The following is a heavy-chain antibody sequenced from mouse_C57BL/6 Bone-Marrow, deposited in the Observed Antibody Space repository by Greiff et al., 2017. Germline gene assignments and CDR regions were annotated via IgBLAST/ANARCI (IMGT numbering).Heavy chain of an antibody. CDR3: ARDSNYDFDY. J-gene: IGHJ2*01. V-gene: IGHV1-82*01. Sequence: QVQLKQSGPELVKPGASVKISCKASGYAFSSSWMNWVQQRPGKGLEWIGRIYPGDGDTNYNGKFKGKATLTADKSSSTAYMQLSSLTSEDSAVYFCARDSNYDFDYWGQGTTLTVSS. CDR2: IYPGDGDT. CDR1: GYAFSSSW. D-gene: IGHD2-5*01.